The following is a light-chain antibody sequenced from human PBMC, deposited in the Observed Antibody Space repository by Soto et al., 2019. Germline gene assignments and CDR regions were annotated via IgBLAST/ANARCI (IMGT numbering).Light chain of an antibody. CDR2: EVN. Sequence: QSALTQPASVSGSPGQSITISCTGTSSDIGGYNYVSWYQQHPGKAPKLIIYEVNNRPSGVSNRFSGSKSGNTASLTISGLQAEDEADYHCSSYTSSSTLVFGGGTKVTVL. CDR3: SSYTSSSTLV. CDR1: SSDIGGYNY. V-gene: IGLV2-14*01. J-gene: IGLJ2*01.